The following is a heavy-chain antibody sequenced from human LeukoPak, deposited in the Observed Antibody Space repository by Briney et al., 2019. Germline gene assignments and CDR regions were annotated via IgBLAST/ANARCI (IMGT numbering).Heavy chain of an antibody. D-gene: IGHD3-22*01. CDR1: GYTFTNYY. J-gene: IGHJ4*02. Sequence: GASVKVSCKASGYTFTNYYIHWVRQAPGQGLEWMGWINAGNGNTKYSQKFQGRVTITRDTSASTAYMELSSLRSEDTAVYYCARDIGKSYEGDPITMIVVVISVLGYWGQGTLVTVSS. CDR3: ARDIGKSYEGDPITMIVVVISVLGY. CDR2: INAGNGNT. V-gene: IGHV1-3*01.